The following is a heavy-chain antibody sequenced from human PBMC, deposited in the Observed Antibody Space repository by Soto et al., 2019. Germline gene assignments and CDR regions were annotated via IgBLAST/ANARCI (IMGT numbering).Heavy chain of an antibody. CDR2: ISYDGSNK. CDR3: AKEIDDFWSGYYYGMDV. J-gene: IGHJ6*02. D-gene: IGHD3-3*01. V-gene: IGHV3-30*18. Sequence: GSLRLSCAASGFTFSSYGMHWVRQAPGKGLEWVAVISYDGSNKYYADSVKGRFTISRDNSKNTLYLQMNSLRAEDTAVYYCAKEIDDFWSGYYYGMDVWGQGTTVTVSS. CDR1: GFTFSSYG.